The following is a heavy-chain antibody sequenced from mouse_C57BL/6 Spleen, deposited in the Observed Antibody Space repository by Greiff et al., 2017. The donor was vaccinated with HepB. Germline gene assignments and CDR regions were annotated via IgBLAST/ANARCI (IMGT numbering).Heavy chain of an antibody. Sequence: VQLQQPGAELVRPGSSVKLSCKASGYTFTSYWMHWVKQRPIQGLEWIGNIDPSDSETHYNQKFKDKATLTVDKSSSTAYMQLSSLTSEDSAVYYCAREKNGCDGAWFAYWGQGTLVTVSA. J-gene: IGHJ3*01. V-gene: IGHV1-52*01. CDR1: GYTFTSYW. D-gene: IGHD2-2*01. CDR2: IDPSDSET. CDR3: AREKNGCDGAWFAY.